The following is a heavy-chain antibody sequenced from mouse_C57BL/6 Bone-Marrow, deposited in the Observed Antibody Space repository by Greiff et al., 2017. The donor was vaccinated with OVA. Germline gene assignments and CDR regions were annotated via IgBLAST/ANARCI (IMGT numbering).Heavy chain of an antibody. CDR3: AIDSSGYVFAY. CDR2: ISYDGSN. V-gene: IGHV3-6*01. J-gene: IGHJ3*01. Sequence: VQLQQSGPGLVKPSQSLSLTCSVTGYSITSGYYWNWIRQFPGNKLEWMGYISYDGSNNYNPSLKNRISITRDTSKNQFFLKLNSVTTEDTATYYCAIDSSGYVFAYWGQGTLVTVSA. CDR1: GYSITSGYY. D-gene: IGHD3-2*02.